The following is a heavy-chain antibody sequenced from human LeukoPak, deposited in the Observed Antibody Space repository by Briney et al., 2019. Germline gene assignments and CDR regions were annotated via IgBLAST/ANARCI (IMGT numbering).Heavy chain of an antibody. D-gene: IGHD6-19*01. CDR1: GFTFSSYS. Sequence: GGSLRLSCAASGFTFSSYSMNWVRQAPGKGLEWVSSISSSSSYIYYADSVKGRFTISRDNAKNSLYLQMNSLRAEDTAVYYCASSGFNGAVAGYQSWGQGTLVTVSS. CDR3: ASSGFNGAVAGYQS. J-gene: IGHJ5*02. CDR2: ISSSSSYI. V-gene: IGHV3-21*01.